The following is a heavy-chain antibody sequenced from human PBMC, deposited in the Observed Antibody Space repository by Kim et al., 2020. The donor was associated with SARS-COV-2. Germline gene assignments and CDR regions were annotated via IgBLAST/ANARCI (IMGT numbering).Heavy chain of an antibody. J-gene: IGHJ4*02. V-gene: IGHV3-30*09. Sequence: LKGRFAISRDSSKNTFFLKMNSRTAEDTAIYYCARVVLVIRTGWNFDFWGRGTLVTVSS. D-gene: IGHD3-10*01. CDR3: ARVVLVIRTGWNFDF.